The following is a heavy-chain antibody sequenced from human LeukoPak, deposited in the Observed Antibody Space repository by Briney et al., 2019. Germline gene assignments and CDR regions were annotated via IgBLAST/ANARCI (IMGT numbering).Heavy chain of an antibody. V-gene: IGHV1-2*02. CDR2: INPNSGGT. Sequence: ASVKVSCKASGYTFTGYYMHWVRQAPGQGLEWMGWINPNSGGTNYAQKFQGRVTMTRDTSISTAYMELSRLRSDDTAVYYCARARISCGHEYYFDYWGQGTLVTVSS. CDR1: GYTFTGYY. CDR3: ARARISCGHEYYFDY. D-gene: IGHD5-12*01. J-gene: IGHJ4*02.